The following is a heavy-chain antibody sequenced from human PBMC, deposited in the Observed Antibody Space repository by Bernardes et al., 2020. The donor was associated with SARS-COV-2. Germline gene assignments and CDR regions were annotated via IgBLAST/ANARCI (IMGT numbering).Heavy chain of an antibody. J-gene: IGHJ6*02. CDR2: ISSSSSYI. D-gene: IGHD6-19*01. Sequence: GGSLRLSCAASGFTFSSYSMNWVRQAPGKGLEWVSSISSSSSYIYYADSVKGRFTISRDNAKNSLYLQMNSLRAEDTAVYYCARDHPYSSGWGYGMDVWGQGTTVTVSS. CDR3: ARDHPYSSGWGYGMDV. V-gene: IGHV3-21*01. CDR1: GFTFSSYS.